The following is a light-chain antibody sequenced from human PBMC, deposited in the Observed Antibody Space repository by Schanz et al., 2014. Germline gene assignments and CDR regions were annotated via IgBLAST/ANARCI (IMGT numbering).Light chain of an antibody. V-gene: IGKV3-15*01. CDR1: QSVRSN. J-gene: IGKJ2*01. CDR2: GAS. Sequence: EIVMTQSPATLSVSPGERATLSCRASQSVRSNLVWYQQKPGQAPRLLIFGASTRATGVPARFSGSGSGTEFTLTISSLEPEDFAVYFCQQRNSWPVTFAQGTKLEIK. CDR3: QQRNSWPVT.